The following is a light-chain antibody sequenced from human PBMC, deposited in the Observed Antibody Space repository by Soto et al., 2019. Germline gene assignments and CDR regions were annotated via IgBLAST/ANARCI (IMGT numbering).Light chain of an antibody. CDR3: QQYGSSTPMYT. CDR1: QSVSSSY. Sequence: EIVLTQSPGTLSLSPGERATLSCRASQSVSSSYLAWYQQKPGQAPRLLIYGASGRATGIPDRFSGSGSGTDFTLTLSRLEPEDFAVDYCQQYGSSTPMYTFGQGTKLEIK. V-gene: IGKV3-20*01. J-gene: IGKJ2*01. CDR2: GAS.